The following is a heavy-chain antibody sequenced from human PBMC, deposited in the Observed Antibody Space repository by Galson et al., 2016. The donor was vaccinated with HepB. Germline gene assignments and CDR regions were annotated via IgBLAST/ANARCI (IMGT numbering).Heavy chain of an antibody. CDR1: GFNFTTYA. J-gene: IGHJ4*02. CDR3: AKLVRLHYDN. CDR2: ISGSGAKT. Sequence: SLRLSCAASGFNFTTYAMSWVRQAPGMGLEWVSDISGSGAKTYYADSVKGRFTISRDNSRNTLFLQMNKLTAEDTAVYYCAKLVRLHYDNWGRGTLVTVSS. D-gene: IGHD6-13*01. V-gene: IGHV3-23*01.